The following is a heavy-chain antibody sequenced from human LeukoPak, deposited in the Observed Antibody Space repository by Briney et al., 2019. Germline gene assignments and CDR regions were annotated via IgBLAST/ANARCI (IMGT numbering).Heavy chain of an antibody. CDR1: GGSISSSTYY. CDR3: ARLSDYVAY. J-gene: IGHJ4*02. V-gene: IGHV4-39*01. CDR2: IYYSGNT. D-gene: IGHD6-19*01. Sequence: SETLSLTCTVYGGSISSSTYYWGWIRQPPGKGLEWIGNIYYSGNTYYNPSLKSRVTISVDTSKNQFSLKLSSVTAADTAVYYCARLSDYVAYWGQGTLVTVSS.